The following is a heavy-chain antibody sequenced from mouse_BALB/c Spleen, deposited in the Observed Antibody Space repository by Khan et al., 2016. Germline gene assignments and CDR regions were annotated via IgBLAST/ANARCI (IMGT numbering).Heavy chain of an antibody. CDR2: ISSGSSTI. Sequence: EVELVESGGGLVQPGGSRKLSCAASGFTFSSFGMHWVRQAPEKGLEWVAYISSGSSTIYYADTVKGRFTITRDNPKHTMFPQMTSLRSEDSAMYYCARKGGGNSDAMNYWGQRTSLCVSS. CDR3: ARKGGGNSDAMNY. CDR1: GFTFSSFG. V-gene: IGHV5-17*02. J-gene: IGHJ4*01.